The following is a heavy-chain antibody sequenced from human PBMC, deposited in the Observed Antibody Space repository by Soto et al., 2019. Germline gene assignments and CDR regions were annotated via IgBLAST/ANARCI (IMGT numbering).Heavy chain of an antibody. J-gene: IGHJ4*02. CDR3: ARNTHCSSTSCYSDGYYFDY. Sequence: PGGSLRLSCAASGFTFSSYAMHWVRQAPGKGLERVAVISYDGSNKYYADSVKGRFTISRDNSKNTLYLQMNSLRAEDTAVYYCARNTHCSSTSCYSDGYYFDYWGQGTLVTVSS. D-gene: IGHD2-2*01. CDR1: GFTFSSYA. CDR2: ISYDGSNK. V-gene: IGHV3-30-3*01.